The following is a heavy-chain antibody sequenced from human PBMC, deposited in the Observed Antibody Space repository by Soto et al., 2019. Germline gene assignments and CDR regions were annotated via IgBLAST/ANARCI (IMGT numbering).Heavy chain of an antibody. D-gene: IGHD4-4*01. CDR2: IYYSGST. V-gene: IGHV4-30-4*01. CDR1: GDSISSGDYY. CDR3: ATFSTVTPLGFDY. Sequence: SETLSLTCTVSGDSISSGDYYWSWIRQPPGKGLEWIGYIYYSGSTYYNPSLKSRVTISVDTSKNQFSLKLSSVTAADTAVYYCATFSTVTPLGFDYWGQGTPVTVSS. J-gene: IGHJ4*02.